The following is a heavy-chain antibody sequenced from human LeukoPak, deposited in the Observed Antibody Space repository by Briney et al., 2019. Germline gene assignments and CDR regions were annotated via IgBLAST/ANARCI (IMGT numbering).Heavy chain of an antibody. V-gene: IGHV1-18*01. CDR2: ISTYNGDT. D-gene: IGHD3-3*01. J-gene: IGHJ4*02. CDR3: ARGRFGIFGVVIGDY. CDR1: GYTFTSYG. Sequence: ASVKVSCKASGYTFTSYGISWVRQAPGQGLEWMGWISTYNGDTDYTQKLQGRVTVTTETSTSTAYMELGSLRSDDTAVYYCARGRFGIFGVVIGDYWGQGTLVTVSS.